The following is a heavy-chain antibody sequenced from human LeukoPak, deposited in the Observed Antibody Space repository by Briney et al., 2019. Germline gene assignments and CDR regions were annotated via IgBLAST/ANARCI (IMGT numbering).Heavy chain of an antibody. J-gene: IGHJ4*02. V-gene: IGHV3-48*04. CDR2: ISSSSGTI. Sequence: GGSLRLSCAASGFTFSSYGMHWVRQAPGKGLEWVSYISSSSGTIYYADSVKGRFTISRDNAKNSLYLQLNSLRAEDTAVYYCARYDDYGDYGGNYWGQGTLVTVSS. CDR1: GFTFSSYG. CDR3: ARYDDYGDYGGNY. D-gene: IGHD4-17*01.